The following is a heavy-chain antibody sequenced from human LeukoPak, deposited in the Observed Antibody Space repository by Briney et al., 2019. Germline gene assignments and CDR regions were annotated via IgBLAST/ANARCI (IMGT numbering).Heavy chain of an antibody. CDR3: ARGGVGIAARRFVY. J-gene: IGHJ4*02. CDR1: GGSFSGYY. CDR2: INHSGST. V-gene: IGHV4-34*01. Sequence: SETLSLTCAVYGGSFSGYYWSWIRQPPGKGLEWIGEINHSGSTNYNPSLKSRVTISVDTSKNQFSLKLSSVTAADTAVYYCARGGVGIAARRFVYWGQGTLVTVSS. D-gene: IGHD6-6*01.